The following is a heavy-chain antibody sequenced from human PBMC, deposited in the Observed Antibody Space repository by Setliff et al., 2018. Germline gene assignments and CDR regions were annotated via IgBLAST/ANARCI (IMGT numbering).Heavy chain of an antibody. J-gene: IGHJ6*03. CDR1: GYTFTSYG. V-gene: IGHV1-18*01. CDR2: ISAYNGNN. Sequence: ASVKVSCKASGYTFTSYGISWVRQAPGQGLEWMGWISAYNGNNTYAQNLQGRVTMTTDKSTSTAYMELSSLTSEDTAVYYCARNAITGTTKKYYYYLDVWGQGTTVTVSS. D-gene: IGHD1-7*01. CDR3: ARNAITGTTKKYYYYLDV.